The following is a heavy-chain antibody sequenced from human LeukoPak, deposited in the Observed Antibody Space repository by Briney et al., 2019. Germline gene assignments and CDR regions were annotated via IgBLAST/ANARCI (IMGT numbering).Heavy chain of an antibody. Sequence: GGSLRLSCAASGFTFSSYWMHWVRQAPGKGLVWVSRINSDGSSTSYADSVKGRFTISRDNAKNTLYLQMNSLRAEDTAVYYCERVSKVGAPHSWYFDLWGRGTLVTVSS. V-gene: IGHV3-74*01. J-gene: IGHJ2*01. CDR1: GFTFSSYW. CDR2: INSDGSST. CDR3: ERVSKVGAPHSWYFDL. D-gene: IGHD1-26*01.